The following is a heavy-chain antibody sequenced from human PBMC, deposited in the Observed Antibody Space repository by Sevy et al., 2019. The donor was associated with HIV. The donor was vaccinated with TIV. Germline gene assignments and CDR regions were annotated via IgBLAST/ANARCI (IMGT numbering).Heavy chain of an antibody. V-gene: IGHV4-30-4*01. CDR3: ARQRASSGYFYFDS. CDR2: IFYSGST. CDR1: GGSMSSGDYY. Sequence: SETLSLTCTVSGGSMSSGDYYWSWIRQPPGKGLEWIGYIFYSGSTYFHPSLKSRVTISLDTSKSQFSLRLSSVTAADTAVFYCARQRASSGYFYFDSWGQGTLITVSS. D-gene: IGHD3-22*01. J-gene: IGHJ4*02.